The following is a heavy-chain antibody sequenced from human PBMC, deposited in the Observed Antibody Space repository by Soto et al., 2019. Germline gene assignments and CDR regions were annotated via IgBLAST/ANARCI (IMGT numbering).Heavy chain of an antibody. J-gene: IGHJ3*02. CDR2: ILVDGRT. CDR1: GFICSSYD. V-gene: IGHV3-23*01. CDR3: AKATATGGGAFDI. Sequence: PGGSLRLSCAASGFICSSYDISWVRQAPGKGLEGVSTILVDGRTFYVDSVKGRFTISRDTSQNTVYLQMNSLTAGDTALYYCAKATATGGGAFDICGQGTMVTGSS. D-gene: IGHD2-8*02.